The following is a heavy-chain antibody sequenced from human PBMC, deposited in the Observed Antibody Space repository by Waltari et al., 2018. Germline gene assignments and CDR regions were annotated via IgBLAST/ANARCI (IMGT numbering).Heavy chain of an antibody. CDR2: IIPLFVTT. CDR3: ARSYYYDRRANYPSLGAFDS. Sequence: QVQLVQSGAEVKQPGSSMKVSCKASGDTFRRYAISWVRQAPGQGLKWMGGIIPLFVTTNYGQKFQGRATMTADEPTSTAYVELRSLKSEDTAVYFCARSYYYDRRANYPSLGAFDSWGQGTLVTVAS. J-gene: IGHJ4*02. CDR1: GDTFRRYA. V-gene: IGHV1-69*12. D-gene: IGHD3-22*01.